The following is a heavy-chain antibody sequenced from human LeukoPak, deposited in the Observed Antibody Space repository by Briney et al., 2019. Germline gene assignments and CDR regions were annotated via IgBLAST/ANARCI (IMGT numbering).Heavy chain of an antibody. J-gene: IGHJ4*02. CDR3: AKRSGPNSGPFDS. CDR1: GFIFTEYG. D-gene: IGHD1-1*01. CDR2: VRKDATEK. Sequence: QTGGSLRLSCAASGFIFTEYGMYWVRQAPGKGLEWVAFVRKDATEKKCADSVEGRFTISRDDSGNTVYLKMNNLRVDDTAVYYCAKRSGPNSGPFDSWGQGTPVIVSS. V-gene: IGHV3-30*02.